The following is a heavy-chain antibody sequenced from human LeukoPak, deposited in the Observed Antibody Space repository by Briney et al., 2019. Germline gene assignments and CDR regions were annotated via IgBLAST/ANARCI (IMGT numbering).Heavy chain of an antibody. Sequence: GGGPRLSCTDSEYTFSSYALAWVRQALRKGLEWVAAVTSRGVDTHYTDFVKGRFTISRDNSKNTIYLQMNSLRAEDTAIYYCESDPNGDYVGALGYWGRGTLVTVSS. CDR1: EYTFSSYA. D-gene: IGHD4-17*01. J-gene: IGHJ4*01. CDR2: VTSRGVDT. CDR3: ESDPNGDYVGALGY. V-gene: IGHV3-23*01.